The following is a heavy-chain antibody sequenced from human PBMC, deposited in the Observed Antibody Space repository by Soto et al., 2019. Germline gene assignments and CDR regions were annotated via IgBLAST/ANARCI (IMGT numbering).Heavy chain of an antibody. Sequence: SETLSLTCSVSGGSISSSSYFWGWVRQSPGKGLEWIESIYYSGSTHYNPSLKSRVTVSVDTSKNQFSLKLTSVTAADTAVYFCVSHRNYIVVSGSFFDYWSQGTLVPVSS. J-gene: IGHJ4*02. CDR2: IYYSGST. V-gene: IGHV4-39*01. CDR3: VSHRNYIVVSGSFFDY. D-gene: IGHD6-19*01. CDR1: GGSISSSSYF.